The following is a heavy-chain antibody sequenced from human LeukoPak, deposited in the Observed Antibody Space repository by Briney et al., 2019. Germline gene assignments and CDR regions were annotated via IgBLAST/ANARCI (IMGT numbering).Heavy chain of an antibody. J-gene: IGHJ5*02. CDR3: ARHPIHYDFWSGTRGVNWFDP. Sequence: SETLSLTCAVYGGSFSGYYWSWIRQPPGKGLEWIGEINHSGSTNYNPSLKSRVTISVDTSKNQFSLKLSSVTAADTAVYYCARHPIHYDFWSGTRGVNWFDPWGQGTLVTVSS. CDR2: INHSGST. D-gene: IGHD3-3*01. V-gene: IGHV4-34*01. CDR1: GGSFSGYY.